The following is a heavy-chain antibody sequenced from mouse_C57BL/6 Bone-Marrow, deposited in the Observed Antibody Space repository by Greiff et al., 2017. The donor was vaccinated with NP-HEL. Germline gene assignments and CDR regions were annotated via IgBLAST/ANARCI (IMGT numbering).Heavy chain of an antibody. CDR1: GYTFTDYY. V-gene: IGHV1-26*01. J-gene: IGHJ2*01. Sequence: VQLQQSGPELVKPGASVKISCKASGYTFTDYYMNWVKQSHGKSLEWIGDINPNNGGTSYNQKFKGKATLTVDKSSSTAYMELRSLTSEDSAVYYCARLRTITTVVNFDYWGQGTTLTVSS. D-gene: IGHD1-1*01. CDR3: ARLRTITTVVNFDY. CDR2: INPNNGGT.